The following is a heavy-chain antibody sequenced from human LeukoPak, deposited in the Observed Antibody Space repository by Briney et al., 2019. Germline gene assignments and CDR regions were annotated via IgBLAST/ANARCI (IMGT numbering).Heavy chain of an antibody. Sequence: SVKVSCKASGGTFSSYAISWVRQAPGQGLERMGRIIPIFGTANYAQKFQGRVTITTDESTSTAYMELSSLRSEDTAVYYCARAWYSGYDWGVDYWGQGTLVTVSS. CDR3: ARAWYSGYDWGVDY. D-gene: IGHD5-12*01. CDR1: GGTFSSYA. V-gene: IGHV1-69*05. J-gene: IGHJ4*02. CDR2: IIPIFGTA.